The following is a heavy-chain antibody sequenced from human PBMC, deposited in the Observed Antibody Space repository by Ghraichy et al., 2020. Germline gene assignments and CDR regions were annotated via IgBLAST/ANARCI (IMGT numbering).Heavy chain of an antibody. J-gene: IGHJ4*02. V-gene: IGHV3-21*01. D-gene: IGHD3-22*01. Sequence: ETLSLTCAASGFTFSSYSMNWVRQAPGKGLEWVSSISSSSSYIYYADSVKGRFTISRDNAKNSLYLQMNSLRAEDTAVYYCARDLSDSRYYDSSGPMIWGQGTLVTVSS. CDR2: ISSSSSYI. CDR3: ARDLSDSRYYDSSGPMI. CDR1: GFTFSSYS.